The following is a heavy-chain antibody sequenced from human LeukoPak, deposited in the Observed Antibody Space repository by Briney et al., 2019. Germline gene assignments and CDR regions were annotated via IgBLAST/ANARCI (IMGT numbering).Heavy chain of an antibody. Sequence: GGSLTLSCAVSGFTFSRYAMSGVRQAPGKWLEWFSAISGSGGSTYYADSVKGRFTISRDNSKNTLYLQMNSLRAEDTAVYYCAKESYDSSGRPHEIDYWGQGTLVTVSS. CDR2: ISGSGGST. J-gene: IGHJ4*02. V-gene: IGHV3-23*01. CDR1: GFTFSRYA. CDR3: AKESYDSSGRPHEIDY. D-gene: IGHD3-22*01.